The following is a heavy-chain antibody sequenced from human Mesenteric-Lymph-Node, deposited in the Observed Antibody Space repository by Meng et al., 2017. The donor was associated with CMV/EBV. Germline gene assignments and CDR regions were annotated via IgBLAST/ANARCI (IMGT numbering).Heavy chain of an antibody. CDR1: GGSFSGYY. Sequence: HVQLPQWGEGLLKPSETLSVTCAVYGGSFSGYYWNWIRQSPEKGLEWIGEINHSGSTTYNPSFTSRIIISVDTSTNQISLNMSSVTAADTAVYYCARGSSYDILTGYFDYWGQGALVTVSS. CDR3: ARGSSYDILTGYFDY. CDR2: INHSGST. D-gene: IGHD3-9*01. V-gene: IGHV4-34*01. J-gene: IGHJ4*02.